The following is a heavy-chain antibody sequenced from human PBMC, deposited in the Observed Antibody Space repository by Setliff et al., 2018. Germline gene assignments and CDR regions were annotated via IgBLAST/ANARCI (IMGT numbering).Heavy chain of an antibody. V-gene: IGHV1-18*04. CDR1: GYTFTSYY. CDR3: ARDRRMGEERGHAFDI. J-gene: IGHJ3*02. Sequence: GASVKVSCKASGYTFTSYYMHWVRQAPGQGREWMGWISAYNGNTNYAQKLQGRVTMTTDTSTSTAYLELRSLRSADTAVYYCARDRRMGEERGHAFDIWGQGTMVTVSS. D-gene: IGHD3-16*01. CDR2: ISAYNGNT.